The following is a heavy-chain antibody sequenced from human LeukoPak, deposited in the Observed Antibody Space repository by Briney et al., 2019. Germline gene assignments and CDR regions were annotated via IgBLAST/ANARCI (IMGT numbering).Heavy chain of an antibody. D-gene: IGHD1-14*01. J-gene: IGHJ3*02. CDR1: GGSISSGSYY. CDR2: IYTSGST. V-gene: IGHV4-61*02. CDR3: ARPDNRAFDI. Sequence: SQTLSLTCTVSGGSISSGSYYWSWIRQPAGKGLEWIGRIYTSGSTNYNPSLKSRVTISVDTSKNQFSLKLSSVTAADTAVYYYARPDNRAFDIWGQGTMVTVSS.